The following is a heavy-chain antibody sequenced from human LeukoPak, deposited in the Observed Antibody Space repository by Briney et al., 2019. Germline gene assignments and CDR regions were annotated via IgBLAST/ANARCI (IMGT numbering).Heavy chain of an antibody. J-gene: IGHJ4*02. CDR2: ISAYNGNT. Sequence: ASVKVSCKASGYTFTSYGISWVRQAPGQGLEWMGWISAYNGNTNYAQKLQGRVTMTTDTSTSTAYMELRSLRSDDTAVYYCARDTIMITFGGVIVVDYWGQGTLSPSPQ. CDR3: ARDTIMITFGGVIVVDY. D-gene: IGHD3-16*02. V-gene: IGHV1-18*01. CDR1: GYTFTSYG.